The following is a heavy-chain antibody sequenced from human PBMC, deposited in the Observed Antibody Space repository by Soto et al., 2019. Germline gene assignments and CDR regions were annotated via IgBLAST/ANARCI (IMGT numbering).Heavy chain of an antibody. D-gene: IGHD2-2*01. Sequence: GGSLRLSCAASGFTFSSYAMSWVRQAPGKGLEWVSAISGSGGSTYYADSVKGRFTISRGNSKNTLYLQMNSLRAEDTAVYYCAKGGVPAAMRDYYYYMDVSGKATTVTVSS. V-gene: IGHV3-23*01. CDR1: GFTFSSYA. CDR2: ISGSGGST. CDR3: AKGGVPAAMRDYYYYMDV. J-gene: IGHJ6*03.